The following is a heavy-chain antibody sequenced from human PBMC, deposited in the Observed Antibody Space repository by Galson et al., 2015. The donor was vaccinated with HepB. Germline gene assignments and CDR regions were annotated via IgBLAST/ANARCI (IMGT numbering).Heavy chain of an antibody. Sequence: SLRLSCAASGFTFSSYSMNWVRQAPGKGLEWVSSISSSSSYIYYADSVKGRFTISRDNAKNSLYLQMNSLRAEDTAVYYCARARAYDYGDHHKYYYYYGMDVWGQGTTVTVSS. CDR1: GFTFSSYS. CDR2: ISSSSSYI. J-gene: IGHJ6*02. V-gene: IGHV3-21*01. CDR3: ARARAYDYGDHHKYYYYYGMDV. D-gene: IGHD4-17*01.